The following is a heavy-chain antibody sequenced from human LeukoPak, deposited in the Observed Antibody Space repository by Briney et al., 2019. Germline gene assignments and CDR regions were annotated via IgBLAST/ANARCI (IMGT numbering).Heavy chain of an antibody. CDR3: AGAPPGMAVGPGDY. CDR2: ISAYNGDT. D-gene: IGHD6-19*01. V-gene: IGHV1-18*01. CDR1: GYTFTSYG. J-gene: IGHJ4*02. Sequence: ASVKVSCKASGYTFTSYGISWVRQAPGRGLEWMGWISAYNGDTRYPQNLQGRVTMTTDTSTSTAYMELRSLRSDDTAVYYCAGAPPGMAVGPGDYWGQGTLVTVSS.